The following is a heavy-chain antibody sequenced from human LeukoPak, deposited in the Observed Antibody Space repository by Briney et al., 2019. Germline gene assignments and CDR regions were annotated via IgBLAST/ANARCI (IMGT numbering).Heavy chain of an antibody. D-gene: IGHD2-2*01. CDR2: ISGSGGST. CDR3: ANLLGYCSSTSCRNFDY. V-gene: IGHV3-23*01. CDR1: GFTFSSYA. Sequence: GGSLRLSCPASGFTFSSYAMSWVRQAPGKGLEWVSAISGSGGSTYYADSVKGRFTISRDNSKNTLYLQMNSLRAEDTAVYYCANLLGYCSSTSCRNFDYWGQGTLVTVSS. J-gene: IGHJ4*02.